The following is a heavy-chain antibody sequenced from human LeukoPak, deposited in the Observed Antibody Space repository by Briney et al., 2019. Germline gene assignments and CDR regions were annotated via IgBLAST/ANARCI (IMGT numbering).Heavy chain of an antibody. V-gene: IGHV1-69*04. Sequence: SSVKVSCQASGGTFSSYAISWVRQAPGQGLEWMGRIIPILGIANYAQKFQGRVTITADKSTSSAYMKLRSMRSEDTAVYYCARDSWGYSSSWKVDYWGQGTLVTVSS. CDR3: ARDSWGYSSSWKVDY. J-gene: IGHJ4*02. D-gene: IGHD6-13*01. CDR2: IIPILGIA. CDR1: GGTFSSYA.